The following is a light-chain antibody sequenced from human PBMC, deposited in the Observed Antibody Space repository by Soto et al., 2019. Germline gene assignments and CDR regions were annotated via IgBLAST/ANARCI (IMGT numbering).Light chain of an antibody. J-gene: IGKJ1*01. CDR1: QSISSN. CDR2: GAS. V-gene: IGKV3-20*01. Sequence: EVVLTQSPGTLSLSPGERATLSCRASQSISSNVAWFQQKPGQAPRLLIYGASNRASGIPDRFSGRGSGTDFTLTMTGLEPEDFAVYYCHQYGRSPRTFGQGTKVEIK. CDR3: HQYGRSPRT.